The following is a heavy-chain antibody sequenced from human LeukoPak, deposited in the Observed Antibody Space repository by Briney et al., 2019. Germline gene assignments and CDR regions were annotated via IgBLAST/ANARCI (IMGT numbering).Heavy chain of an antibody. CDR3: ARSDWLDS. CDR2: IKGDGSST. J-gene: IGHJ5*01. Sequence: PGGSLRLSCAASGFTFSGKWMHWVRQAPGKGLAWVSRIKGDGSSTTYADSVKGRFTISRDNAKNTLHLQMDSLRAEDTAVYYCARSDWLDSWGQGTLVIVSS. CDR1: GFTFSGKW. V-gene: IGHV3-74*03.